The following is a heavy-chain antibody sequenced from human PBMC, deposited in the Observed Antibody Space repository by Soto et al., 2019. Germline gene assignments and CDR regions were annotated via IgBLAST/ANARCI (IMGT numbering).Heavy chain of an antibody. Sequence: RGESLKISCKGSGYSFTSYWIGWVRQMPGKGLEWMGIIYPGDSDTRYSPSFQGQVTISADKSISTAYLQWSSLKASDTAMYYCARHEYDFWSGYYTNYYYGMDVWGQGTTVTVSS. CDR2: IYPGDSDT. V-gene: IGHV5-51*01. CDR3: ARHEYDFWSGYYTNYYYGMDV. J-gene: IGHJ6*02. D-gene: IGHD3-3*01. CDR1: GYSFTSYW.